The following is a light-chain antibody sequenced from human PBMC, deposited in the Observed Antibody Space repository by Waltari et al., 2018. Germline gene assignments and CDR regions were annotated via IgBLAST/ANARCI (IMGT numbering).Light chain of an antibody. J-gene: IGKJ2*01. CDR1: QSVLSSSNNKNY. CDR3: QQCYTFPDS. Sequence: IAMTQSPDPLAVSLGERATIKCQTSQSVLSSSNNKNYSGCYQQKPGQPPTLLISWGSTRASGVPDRFRGGGSGTDLTLTILSLQAEDVAVCYCQQCYTFPDSFGQGTKLEIK. CDR2: WGS. V-gene: IGKV4-1*01.